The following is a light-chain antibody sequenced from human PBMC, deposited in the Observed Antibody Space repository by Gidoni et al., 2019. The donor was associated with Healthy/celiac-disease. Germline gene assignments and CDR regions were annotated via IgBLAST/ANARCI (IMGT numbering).Light chain of an antibody. Sequence: QPALPQPASVSGSPGQSITISCTGTSSDVGGYNYVSWYQQHPGKAPKLMIYEVSNRPSGVSNRFSGSKSGNTASLTISGLQAEDEADYYCSSYTSSSTLRVFGGGTKLTVL. CDR2: EVS. CDR1: SSDVGGYNY. CDR3: SSYTSSSTLRV. J-gene: IGLJ3*02. V-gene: IGLV2-14*01.